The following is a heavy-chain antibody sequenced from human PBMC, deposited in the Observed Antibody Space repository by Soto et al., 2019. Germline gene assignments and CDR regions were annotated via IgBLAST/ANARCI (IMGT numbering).Heavy chain of an antibody. V-gene: IGHV1-8*01. J-gene: IGHJ6*03. Sequence: ASVKVSCKASGYTFTSYDINWVRQATGQGLEWMGWMNPNSGNTGYAQKFQGRVTMTRNTSISTAYMELSSVRSEDTAVYYCARGVVVVAANYYYYYMDVWGKGTTVTVSS. CDR3: ARGVVVVAANYYYYYMDV. D-gene: IGHD2-15*01. CDR2: MNPNSGNT. CDR1: GYTFTSYD.